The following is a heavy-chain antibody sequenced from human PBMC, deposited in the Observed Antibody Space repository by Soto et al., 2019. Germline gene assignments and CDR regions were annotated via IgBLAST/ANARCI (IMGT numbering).Heavy chain of an antibody. CDR2: ISGYNGKT. V-gene: IGHV1-18*01. D-gene: IGHD2-15*01. CDR3: ARSDYCGNDRCYSGSFDP. CDR1: GYTFTSYA. Sequence: ASVKVSCKASGYTFTSYAISWVRQAPGQGLEWMGWISGYNGKTNYAQRFQGRVTTTTDTSTTTAFMELRSLRSDDTAMYYCARSDYCGNDRCYSGSFDPWGQGTQVNVS. J-gene: IGHJ5*02.